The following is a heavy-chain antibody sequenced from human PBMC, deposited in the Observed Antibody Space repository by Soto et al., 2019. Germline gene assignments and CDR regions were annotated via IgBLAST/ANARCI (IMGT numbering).Heavy chain of an antibody. CDR1: GYSISSGYY. CDR2: IYHSGST. D-gene: IGHD4-17*01. V-gene: IGHV4-38-2*01. CDR3: ARTGALYGDFDY. J-gene: IGHJ4*02. Sequence: PSETLSLTCAVSGYSISSGYYWGWIRQPPGKGLEWIGSIYHSGSTYYNPSLKSRVTISVDTSKNQFSLKLSSVNAADTAVYYCARTGALYGDFDYWGQGTLVTVSS.